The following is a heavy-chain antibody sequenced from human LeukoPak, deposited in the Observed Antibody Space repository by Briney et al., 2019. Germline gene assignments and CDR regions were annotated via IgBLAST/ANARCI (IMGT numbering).Heavy chain of an antibody. D-gene: IGHD3-22*01. CDR3: AKDIHPGLDSGASCCFDY. Sequence: GASVKVSCKTSGYTFSRHGITWVRQAPGKGLEWMGWVSGYNGNTNYAQNVKGRVTMTTDTSTNTAYMELRSLRSDDTAVYYCAKDIHPGLDSGASCCFDYWGQGTPVTVSS. CDR2: VSGYNGNT. V-gene: IGHV1-18*01. J-gene: IGHJ4*02. CDR1: GYTFSRHG.